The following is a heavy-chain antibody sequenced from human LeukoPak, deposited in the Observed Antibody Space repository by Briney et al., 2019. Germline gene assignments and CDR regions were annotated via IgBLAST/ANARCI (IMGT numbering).Heavy chain of an antibody. CDR1: GYIFTGYY. D-gene: IGHD3-16*01. CDR3: ARDNDSRDPPHFDY. Sequence: ASVKVSCKASGYIFTGYYMHWVRQAPGQGLEWMGWINPKTGGTNYAQNFQGRVTMTRDTSISTAYMELSSLRSEDTAVYYCARDNDSRDPPHFDYWGQGTLVTVSS. J-gene: IGHJ4*02. V-gene: IGHV1-2*02. CDR2: INPKTGGT.